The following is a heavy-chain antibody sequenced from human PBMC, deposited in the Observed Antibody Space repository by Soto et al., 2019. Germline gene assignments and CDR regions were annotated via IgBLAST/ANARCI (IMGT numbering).Heavy chain of an antibody. Sequence: WGSLRLSCAASGFTFSSYSMNWVRQAPGKGLEWVSSISSSSSYIYYADSVKGRFTISRDNAKNSLYLQMNSLRAEDTAVYYCAREGAMTNAFDIWGQGTMVTVSS. CDR2: ISSSSSYI. V-gene: IGHV3-21*01. CDR3: AREGAMTNAFDI. D-gene: IGHD2-2*01. J-gene: IGHJ3*02. CDR1: GFTFSSYS.